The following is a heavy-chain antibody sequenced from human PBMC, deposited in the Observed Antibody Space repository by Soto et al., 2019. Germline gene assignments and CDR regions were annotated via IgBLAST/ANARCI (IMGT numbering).Heavy chain of an antibody. J-gene: IGHJ6*02. CDR1: GLSLRNSGMC. V-gene: IGHV2-70*01. D-gene: IGHD4-17*01. CDR2: IDCYDDK. Sequence: FRAALGKATRSIGKDCSFWGLSLRNSGMCVSWLRQPPGKALEWLALIDCYDDKYYSTSLKTRLTISKDTSKNQVVLTMTNMDPVDTATYYCARMATVHYYYYSVMAVWVQRTTV. CDR3: ARMATVHYYYYSVMAV.